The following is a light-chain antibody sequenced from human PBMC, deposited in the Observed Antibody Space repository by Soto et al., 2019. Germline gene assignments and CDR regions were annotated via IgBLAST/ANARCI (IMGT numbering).Light chain of an antibody. CDR2: RNN. J-gene: IGLJ1*01. Sequence: QTVLTQPPSAYGTPGQRVTISCSGSSSNIGSNYVYWYQQLPGTAPKLLIYRNNQRPSGVPDRFSGSKSGTSASLAISGLRSEDEADYYCAAWDDSLSACYVFGTGTKLTVL. CDR3: AAWDDSLSACYV. V-gene: IGLV1-47*01. CDR1: SSNIGSNY.